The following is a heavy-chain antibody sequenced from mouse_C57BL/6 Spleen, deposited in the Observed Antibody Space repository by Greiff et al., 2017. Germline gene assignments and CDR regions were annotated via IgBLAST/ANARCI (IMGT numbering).Heavy chain of an antibody. D-gene: IGHD2-4*01. CDR2: IRNKANGYTT. J-gene: IGHJ2*01. CDR1: GFTFTDYY. V-gene: IGHV7-3*01. CDR3: ARIYYDYDGDYFDY. Sequence: EVQGVESGGGLVQPGGSLSLSCAASGFTFTDYYMSWVRQPPGKALEWLGFIRNKANGYTTEYSASVKGRFTISRDNSQSILYLQMNALRAEDSATYYCARIYYDYDGDYFDYWGQGTTLTVSS.